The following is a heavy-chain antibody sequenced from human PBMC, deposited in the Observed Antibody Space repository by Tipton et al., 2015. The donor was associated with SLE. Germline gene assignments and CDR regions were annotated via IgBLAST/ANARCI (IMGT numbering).Heavy chain of an antibody. CDR3: ASSPRLGELSLDY. Sequence: GSLRLSCAASGFTVSSNYMSWVRQAPGKGLEWVSVIYSGGSTYYADSVKGRFTISRDNSKNTLYLQMNSLRAEDTAVYYCASSPRLGELSLDYWGQGTLVTVSS. CDR1: GFTVSSNY. CDR2: IYSGGST. V-gene: IGHV3-53*01. D-gene: IGHD3-16*02. J-gene: IGHJ4*02.